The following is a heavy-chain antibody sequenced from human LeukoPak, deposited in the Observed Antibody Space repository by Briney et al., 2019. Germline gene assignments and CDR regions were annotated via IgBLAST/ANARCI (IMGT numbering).Heavy chain of an antibody. Sequence: GRSLRLSCAASGFTFSYYGMHWVRQAPGKGLEWVAVIWYDGSNKYYADSVKGRFTISRDNSENTLYLQMNSLRAEDTAVYYCARVHFSSSPYFDYWGQGTLVTVSS. D-gene: IGHD6-6*01. V-gene: IGHV3-33*01. CDR1: GFTFSYYG. J-gene: IGHJ4*02. CDR2: IWYDGSNK. CDR3: ARVHFSSSPYFDY.